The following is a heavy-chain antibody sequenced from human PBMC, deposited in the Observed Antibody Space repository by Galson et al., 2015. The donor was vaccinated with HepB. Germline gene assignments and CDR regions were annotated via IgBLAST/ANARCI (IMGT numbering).Heavy chain of an antibody. CDR1: GYTFSSYW. V-gene: IGHV5-51*01. Sequence: QSGAEVKKPGESLKISCKGSGYTFSSYWIAWVRQTPGKSLEWMGIIDPADSDDRYSPPFRGQVTISVDKSTRTAYLQWSSLTASDSAMYYCARRLDYYDSSGYSFDSWGQGALVTVSS. CDR2: IDPADSDD. D-gene: IGHD3-22*01. J-gene: IGHJ4*02. CDR3: ARRLDYYDSSGYSFDS.